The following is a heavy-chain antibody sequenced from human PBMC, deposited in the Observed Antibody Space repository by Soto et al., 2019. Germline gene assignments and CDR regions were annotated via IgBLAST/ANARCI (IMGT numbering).Heavy chain of an antibody. J-gene: IGHJ4*02. Sequence: QVQLVQSGAEVKNPGSSVKVSCKASAGTCSSYAMSWVRQAPGQGLEWMGGIIPIFGTANYAQKFQGRVTITADESTSTAYMELSSLRSEDTAVYYCARGSHDDGGNYDMDYWGQGTMVTVSS. D-gene: IGHD1-26*01. CDR2: IIPIFGTA. CDR3: ARGSHDDGGNYDMDY. V-gene: IGHV1-69*01. CDR1: AGTCSSYA.